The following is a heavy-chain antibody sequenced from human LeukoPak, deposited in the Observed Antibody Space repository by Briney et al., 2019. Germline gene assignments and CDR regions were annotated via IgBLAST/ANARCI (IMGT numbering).Heavy chain of an antibody. CDR3: ARVSGYSYGLGIQAEDY. D-gene: IGHD5-18*01. Sequence: PGGSLRLSCAASGFTFSSYSMNWVRQAPGKGLEWVSSISSSSSYIYYADSEKGRFTISRDNAKNSLYLQMNSLRAEDTAVYYCARVSGYSYGLGIQAEDYWGQGTLVTVSS. CDR2: ISSSSSYI. CDR1: GFTFSSYS. V-gene: IGHV3-21*01. J-gene: IGHJ4*02.